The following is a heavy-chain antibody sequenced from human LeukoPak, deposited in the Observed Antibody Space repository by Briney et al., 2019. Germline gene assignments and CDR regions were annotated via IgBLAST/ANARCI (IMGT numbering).Heavy chain of an antibody. D-gene: IGHD3-22*01. CDR3: ARDSGDSSGYGYYYYMDV. J-gene: IGHJ6*03. CDR2: TYHSGST. Sequence: SETLSLTRTVSGGSISSSSYYWGWIRQPPGKGLEWIGSTYHSGSTYYNPSLKSRVTIPVDTSKNQFSLKLSSVTAADTAVYYCARDSGDSSGYGYYYYMDVGGKGTTVTVSS. V-gene: IGHV4-39*07. CDR1: GGSISSSSYY.